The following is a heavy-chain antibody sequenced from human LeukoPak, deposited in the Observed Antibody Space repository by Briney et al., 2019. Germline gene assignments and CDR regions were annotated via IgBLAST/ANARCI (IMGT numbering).Heavy chain of an antibody. CDR2: ISGSGGST. CDR1: GFTFSSYA. V-gene: IGHV3-23*01. J-gene: IGHJ4*02. Sequence: PGGSLRLSCAASGFTFSSYAMSWVRQAPGKGLEWVSAISGSGGSTYYADSVKGRFTISRDNSKNTLYLQMNSLRAEDTAVYYCAKDAMVGPIQLWFNDDWGQGTLVTVSS. CDR3: AKDAMVGPIQLWFNDD. D-gene: IGHD5-18*01.